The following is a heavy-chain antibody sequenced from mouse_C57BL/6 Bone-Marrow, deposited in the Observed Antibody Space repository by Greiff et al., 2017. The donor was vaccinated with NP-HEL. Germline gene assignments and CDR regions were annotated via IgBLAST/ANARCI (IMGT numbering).Heavy chain of an antibody. J-gene: IGHJ3*01. V-gene: IGHV1-54*01. CDR2: INPGSGGT. CDR3: ARGWLGFAY. Sequence: QVQLQQSGAELVRPGTSVKVSCKASGYAFTNYSIEWVKQRPGQGLEWIGVINPGSGGTNYNEKFKGKATLTADKSSSTAYMQLSSLTSEDSAVYFCARGWLGFAYWGQGTLVTVSA. D-gene: IGHD2-3*01. CDR1: GYAFTNYS.